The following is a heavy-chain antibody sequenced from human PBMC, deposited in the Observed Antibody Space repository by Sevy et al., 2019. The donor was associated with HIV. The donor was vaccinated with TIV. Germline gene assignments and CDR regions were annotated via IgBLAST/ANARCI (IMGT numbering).Heavy chain of an antibody. CDR2: IYYSGST. V-gene: IGHV4-59*01. CDR1: GGSISSYY. Sequence: SETLSLTCTVSGGSISSYYWSWIRQPPGKGLEWIGYIYYSGSTNYNPSLKSRVTISVDTSKNQFSLKLSSVTAADTTVYYCARAPDACWFDPWGQGTLVTVSS. J-gene: IGHJ5*02. CDR3: ARAPDACWFDP.